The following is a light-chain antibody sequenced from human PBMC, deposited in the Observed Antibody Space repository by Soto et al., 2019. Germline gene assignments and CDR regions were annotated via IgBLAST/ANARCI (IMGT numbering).Light chain of an antibody. V-gene: IGKV3-15*01. CDR1: RSVSSS. J-gene: IGKJ4*01. CDR2: GAS. CDR3: QQYNNWPLT. Sequence: EIVLTQSPGTLSLSPGERATLSCRASRSVSSSFLAWYQQKPGQAPRLLIYGASTRATGIPARFSGSGSGTEFTLTISSLQSEDFVVYYCQQYNNWPLTLGGGTKVDIK.